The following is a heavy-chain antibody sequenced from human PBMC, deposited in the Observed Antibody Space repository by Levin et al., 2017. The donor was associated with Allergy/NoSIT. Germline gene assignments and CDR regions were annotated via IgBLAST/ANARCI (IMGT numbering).Heavy chain of an antibody. J-gene: IGHJ3*01. Sequence: GESLKISCAVSGFSISEYAMAWVRQAPGKGLEWVSEITGGGFNTYYGDSVKGRFTVSKDDSKAMLYLDLSSLRVEDTAVYYCAKKQGGTSGFSFDVWGQGTMVTVSS. D-gene: IGHD1/OR15-1a*01. V-gene: IGHV3-23*01. CDR3: AKKQGGTSGFSFDV. CDR2: ITGGGFNT. CDR1: GFSISEYA.